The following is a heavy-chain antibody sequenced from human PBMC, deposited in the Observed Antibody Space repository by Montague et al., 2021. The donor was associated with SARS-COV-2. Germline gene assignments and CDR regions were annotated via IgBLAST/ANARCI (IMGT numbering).Heavy chain of an antibody. Sequence: SETLSLTCAVYGGSFSGYYWNCVSQPPGKELVWFVEINHSGSTNYNPSLKSRVTMSVDTSKNQFSLKLRSVTAADTAVYYCARGARQGYGFRLGSFDSWGQGTLVTVSS. CDR3: ARGARQGYGFRLGSFDS. V-gene: IGHV4-34*01. D-gene: IGHD3-10*01. CDR2: INHSGST. J-gene: IGHJ4*02. CDR1: GGSFSGYY.